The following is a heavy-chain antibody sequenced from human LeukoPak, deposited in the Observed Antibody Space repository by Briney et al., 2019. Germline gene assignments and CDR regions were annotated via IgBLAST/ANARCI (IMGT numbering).Heavy chain of an antibody. CDR1: GGSLINSDNY. J-gene: IGHJ1*01. CDR2: ISYSGST. D-gene: IGHD2-2*01. V-gene: IGHV4-39*01. CDR3: ARGTCNSTSCYATGYFHN. Sequence: SETLSLTCTVSGGSLINSDNYWAWIRQPPGKGLEWIGSISYSGSTYYNPSLKSRVTMSVVTSKNQFSLRLSSVTAADTAVFYCARGTCNSTSCYATGYFHNWGQGTLVTVSS.